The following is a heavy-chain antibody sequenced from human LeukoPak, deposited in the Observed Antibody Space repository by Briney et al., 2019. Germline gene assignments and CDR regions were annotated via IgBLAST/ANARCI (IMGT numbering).Heavy chain of an antibody. D-gene: IGHD2-15*01. J-gene: IGHJ4*02. CDR3: ARGRGGNDY. V-gene: IGHV4-34*01. CDR1: GGSFSGYY. Sequence: SETLSHTCAVYGGSFSGYYWSWIRQPPGKGLEWIGEINHSGSTNYNPSLKSRVTISVDTSKNQFSLKLSSVTAADTAVYYCARGRGGNDYWGQGTLVTVSS. CDR2: INHSGST.